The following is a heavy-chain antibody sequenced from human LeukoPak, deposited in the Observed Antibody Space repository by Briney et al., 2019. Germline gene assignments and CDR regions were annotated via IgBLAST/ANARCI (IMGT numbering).Heavy chain of an antibody. CDR3: ARESGFGALFPHCMDV. CDR1: GFSVSNNY. V-gene: IGHV3-53*01. Sequence: GGSLRLSCAASGFSVSNNYMSWVRQAPGKGLEWVSVLFSGGNTFYADSVKGRFTISRDNSRNTLYLQMNSLRAEDTAVYYCARESGFGALFPHCMDVWGQGTTVTVSS. CDR2: LFSGGNT. D-gene: IGHD3-10*01. J-gene: IGHJ6*02.